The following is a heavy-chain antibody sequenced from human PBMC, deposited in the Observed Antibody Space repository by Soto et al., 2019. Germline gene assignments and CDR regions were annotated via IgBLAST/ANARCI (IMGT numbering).Heavy chain of an antibody. CDR2: ISGSGGST. CDR1: GFTFSSYA. D-gene: IGHD5-12*01. J-gene: IGHJ6*03. Sequence: EVQLLESGGGLVQPGGSLRLSCAASGFTFSSYAMSWVRQAPGMGLEWVSAISGSGGSTYYADSVKGRFTISRDNSKNTLYLQMNSLRAEDTAVYYCAKVGMATIRGARYYYYYMDVWGKGTTVTVSS. V-gene: IGHV3-23*01. CDR3: AKVGMATIRGARYYYYYMDV.